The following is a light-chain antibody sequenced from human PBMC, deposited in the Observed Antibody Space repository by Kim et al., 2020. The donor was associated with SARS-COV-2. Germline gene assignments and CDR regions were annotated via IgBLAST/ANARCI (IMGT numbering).Light chain of an antibody. V-gene: IGKV1-39*01. CDR1: QSISSY. CDR3: QQGYSTPYT. Sequence: DIQMTQSPSSLSASVGDRVTITCRASQSISSYLNWYQQKPGKAPKLLIYAASSLQSGVPSRFSGSGSGTDFTLTISSLQPEDFATYYCQQGYSTPYTFGQVTKLE. CDR2: AAS. J-gene: IGKJ2*01.